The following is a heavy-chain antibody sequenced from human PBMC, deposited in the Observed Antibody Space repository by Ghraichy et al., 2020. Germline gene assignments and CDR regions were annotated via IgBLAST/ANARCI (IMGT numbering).Heavy chain of an antibody. CDR1: GVTFSSYA. J-gene: IGHJ4*02. V-gene: IGHV3-23*01. D-gene: IGHD6-19*01. CDR3: AKLQGWQWLVQPIDY. Sequence: GGSLRLSCAASGVTFSSYAMGWVRQAPGKGLEWVSAISGGGSSTGYADSVKGRFTISRDNSKDTLFLQMNSLRVEDTALYYCAKLQGWQWLVQPIDYWGQGTLVTVSS. CDR2: ISGGGSST.